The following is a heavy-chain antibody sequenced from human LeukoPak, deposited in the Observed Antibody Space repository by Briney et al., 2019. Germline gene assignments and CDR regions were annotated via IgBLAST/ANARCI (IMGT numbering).Heavy chain of an antibody. Sequence: ASVKVSCKASGYTFTSYYMHWVRQAPGKGLEWMGGFDPEDGETIYAQKFQGRVTMTEDTSTDTAYMELSSLRSEDTAVYYCATDRPGIAVAGLDPWGQGTLVTVSS. D-gene: IGHD6-19*01. CDR1: GYTFTSYY. J-gene: IGHJ5*02. CDR2: FDPEDGET. V-gene: IGHV1-24*01. CDR3: ATDRPGIAVAGLDP.